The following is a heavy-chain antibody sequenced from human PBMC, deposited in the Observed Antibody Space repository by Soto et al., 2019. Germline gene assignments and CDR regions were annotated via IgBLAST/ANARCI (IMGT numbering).Heavy chain of an antibody. CDR2: ISGSGDNT. Sequence: EVQLLESGGGLVQPGGSLRLSCAASGFTFSSYAMSWVRRAPGKGLEWVSAISGSGDNTYYADSVKGRFTISRDNSRNTLYLQINSLRAEDTALYYCARGLGSYDGSAFYYPKGDFDYWGQGTLVTVSS. V-gene: IGHV3-23*01. J-gene: IGHJ4*02. D-gene: IGHD3-22*01. CDR3: ARGLGSYDGSAFYYPKGDFDY. CDR1: GFTFSSYA.